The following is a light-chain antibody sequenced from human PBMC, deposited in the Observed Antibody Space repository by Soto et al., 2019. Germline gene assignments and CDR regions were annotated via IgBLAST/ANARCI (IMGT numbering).Light chain of an antibody. CDR1: SSVVGGYDY. CDR2: DVT. J-gene: IGLJ2*01. CDR3: CSYAGSQTLI. Sequence: QSALTQPRSVSGSPGQSVTISCAGTSSVVGGYDYVSWYQQHPDKVPKILIFDVTKRPSGVPARFTGSKSGNTASLTISGLQADDEADYYCCSYAGSQTLIFGGGTKVTVL. V-gene: IGLV2-11*01.